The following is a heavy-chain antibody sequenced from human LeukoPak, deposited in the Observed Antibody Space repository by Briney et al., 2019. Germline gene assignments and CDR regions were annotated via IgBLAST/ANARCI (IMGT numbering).Heavy chain of an antibody. CDR3: ARRSVVTAINFDTFDI. CDR2: IYYSGST. Sequence: ASETLSLTCTVSGGSISSSSYYWVWIRQPPGKGLERIGSIYYSGSTYYNPSLKSRVTISVDTSKNQFSLKLSSVTAADTALYYCARRSVVTAINFDTFDIWGQGTMVTVSS. CDR1: GGSISSSSYY. J-gene: IGHJ3*02. V-gene: IGHV4-39*01. D-gene: IGHD2-21*02.